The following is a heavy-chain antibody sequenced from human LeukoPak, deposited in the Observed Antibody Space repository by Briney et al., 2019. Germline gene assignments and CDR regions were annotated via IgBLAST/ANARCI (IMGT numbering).Heavy chain of an antibody. CDR1: GFTFSSYS. J-gene: IGHJ4*02. V-gene: IGHV3-21*01. Sequence: GGSLRLSCAASGFTFSSYSMNWVRQAPGKGLEWVSSISSSSSYIYYADSVKGRFTISRDNAKNSLYLQMNGLRAEDTAVYYCARAIAVAGIWEYFDYWGQGTLVTVSS. CDR3: ARAIAVAGIWEYFDY. CDR2: ISSSSSYI. D-gene: IGHD6-19*01.